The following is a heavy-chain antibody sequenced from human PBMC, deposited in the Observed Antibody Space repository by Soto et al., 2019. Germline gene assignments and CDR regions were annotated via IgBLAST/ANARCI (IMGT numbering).Heavy chain of an antibody. CDR1: GFTFSSYG. V-gene: IGHV3-30*18. CDR2: ISYDGSNK. J-gene: IGHJ6*02. D-gene: IGHD3-3*01. Sequence: GGSLRLSCAASGFTFSSYGMHWVRQAPGKGLEWVAVISYDGSNKYYADSVKGRFTISRDNSKNTLYLQMNSLRAEDTAVYYCAKDDEGFLEWLLYAGYGNYGMDVWGQGTTVTVSS. CDR3: AKDDEGFLEWLLYAGYGNYGMDV.